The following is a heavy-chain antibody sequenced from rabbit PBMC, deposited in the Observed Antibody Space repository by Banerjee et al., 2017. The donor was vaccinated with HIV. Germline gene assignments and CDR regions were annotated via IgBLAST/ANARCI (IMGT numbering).Heavy chain of an antibody. CDR1: GFTLSNYW. CDR2: INTGSGGST. Sequence: QEQLEESGGGLVQPEASLTLTCTASGFTLSNYWMWWVRQAPGKGLEWIGCINTGSGGSTYYASWAKGRFTISKTSSTTVTLQMTSLTAADTATYFCARDAGGDGYSNDLWGPGTLVTVS. CDR3: ARDAGGDGYSNDL. V-gene: IGHV1S45*01. J-gene: IGHJ6*01. D-gene: IGHD7-1*01.